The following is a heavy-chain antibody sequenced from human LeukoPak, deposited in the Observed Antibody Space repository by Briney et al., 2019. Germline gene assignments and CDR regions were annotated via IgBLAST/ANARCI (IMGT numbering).Heavy chain of an antibody. D-gene: IGHD3-10*01. J-gene: IGHJ4*02. CDR3: AKNFEPHGSGSYVFDY. V-gene: IGHV3-23*01. CDR1: GFTFSSYA. CDR2: ISGSGGST. Sequence: GGSLRLSCAASGFTFSSYAMSWVRQAPGKGLEWVSAISGSGGSTYYADSVKGRFTISRDNSENTLYLQMNSLRAEDTAVYYCAKNFEPHGSGSYVFDYWGQGTLVTVSS.